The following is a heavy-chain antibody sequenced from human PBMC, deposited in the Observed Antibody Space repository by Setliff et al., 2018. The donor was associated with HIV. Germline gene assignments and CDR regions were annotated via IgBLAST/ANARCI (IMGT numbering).Heavy chain of an antibody. J-gene: IGHJ2*01. D-gene: IGHD2-21*02. Sequence: GGSLRLSCAASGFIFSNYAMTWVRQAPGKGLEWVSVIYSGGSTYYADSVKGRFTISRDNSKNTLYLQMNSLRAEDTAVYYCAKRLAFCGGDCYSSWYFDLWGRGTLVTVSS. CDR3: AKRLAFCGGDCYSSWYFDL. CDR2: IYSGGST. V-gene: IGHV3-23*03. CDR1: GFIFSNYA.